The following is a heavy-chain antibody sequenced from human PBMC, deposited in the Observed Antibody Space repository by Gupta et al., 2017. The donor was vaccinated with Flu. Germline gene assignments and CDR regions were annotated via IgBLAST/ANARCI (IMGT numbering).Heavy chain of an antibody. CDR3: AKEDSSGWYWGFDY. D-gene: IGHD6-19*01. CDR2: IIPILGIA. J-gene: IGHJ4*02. Sequence: QVQLVQSGAEVKKPGSSVKVSCKASGGTFSSYTISWVRQAPGQGLEWMGRIIPILGIANYAQKGQGRVTITADKSTSTAYRELRRLRSEETAVYYFAKEDSSGWYWGFDYGGQGTLVTVSS. CDR1: GGTFSSYT. V-gene: IGHV1-69*02.